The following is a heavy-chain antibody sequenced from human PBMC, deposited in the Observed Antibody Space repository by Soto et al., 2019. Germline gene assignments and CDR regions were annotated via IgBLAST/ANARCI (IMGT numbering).Heavy chain of an antibody. J-gene: IGHJ3*02. D-gene: IGHD5-18*01. CDR2: IIPIFGTA. CDR3: AREPVDTAMVGAFDI. V-gene: IGHV1-69*13. Sequence: VKVSSXASGGTLSSYAISWVRQDHGQGLEWMGGIIPIFGTANYAQKFQGRVTITADESTSTAYMELSSLRSEDTAVYYCAREPVDTAMVGAFDIWGQGTMVTVSS. CDR1: GGTLSSYA.